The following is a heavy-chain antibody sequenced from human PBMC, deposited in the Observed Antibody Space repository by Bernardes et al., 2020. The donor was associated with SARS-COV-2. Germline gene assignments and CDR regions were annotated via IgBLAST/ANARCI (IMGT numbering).Heavy chain of an antibody. D-gene: IGHD1-20*01. Sequence: SETLSLTCAVSGYSISSGFYWGLIQPPPGRPLEWIGSIYRSGHTYSNPSLKRRVTISVDMSKNQLSLKLTSVTAADTAVYYCPRDNWTPDYWGQGSLVTVSS. CDR3: PRDNWTPDY. J-gene: IGHJ4*02. CDR1: GYSISSGFY. CDR2: IYRSGHT. V-gene: IGHV4-38-2*02.